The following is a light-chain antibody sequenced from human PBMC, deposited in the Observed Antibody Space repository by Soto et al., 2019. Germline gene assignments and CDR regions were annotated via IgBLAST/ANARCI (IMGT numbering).Light chain of an antibody. Sequence: QSVLTQPPSMSGAPGQRVTISCTGSSSNIGAGYHVHWYQQLPGTPPKLLIYLNNDRPSGVPDRFSGSKSGTSASLAITGLRADDEAVYYCQSSDNSLPGLVIFGGGTKVTVL. J-gene: IGLJ2*01. CDR3: QSSDNSLPGLVI. CDR1: SSNIGAGYH. V-gene: IGLV1-40*01. CDR2: LNN.